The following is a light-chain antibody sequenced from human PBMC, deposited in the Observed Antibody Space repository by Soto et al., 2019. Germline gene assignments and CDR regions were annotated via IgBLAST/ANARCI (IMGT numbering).Light chain of an antibody. V-gene: IGKV3-15*01. CDR2: AAT. CDR3: QQYNNWPPET. Sequence: EIVMTQSPAILSVSPGERATLSCGASQSVSGNLAWYQQTPGQPPRLLIYAATTRAPGVPDRFSGSGSGTDFSLTISSLQSEDFAVHYCQQYNNWPPETFGQGTKLEIK. CDR1: QSVSGN. J-gene: IGKJ2*01.